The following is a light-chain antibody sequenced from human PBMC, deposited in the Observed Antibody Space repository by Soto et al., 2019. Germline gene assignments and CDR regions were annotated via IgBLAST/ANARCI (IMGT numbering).Light chain of an antibody. Sequence: EVVLTQSPGTLSLSPGERASLSCRASQSVSNNYLAWYQQKPDQSPTLLIFGSTDRATGIPDRFSGSGSGTDFTLTISRLEPEDFAVYYCQQYGSSPPYTFGQGTKLEIK. CDR1: QSVSNNY. J-gene: IGKJ2*01. CDR3: QQYGSSPPYT. CDR2: GST. V-gene: IGKV3-20*01.